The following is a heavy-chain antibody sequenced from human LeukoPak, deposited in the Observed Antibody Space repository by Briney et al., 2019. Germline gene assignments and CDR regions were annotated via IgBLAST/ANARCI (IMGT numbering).Heavy chain of an antibody. CDR3: AAGIAAADPFDY. D-gene: IGHD6-13*01. Sequence: SETLSLTCAVYGGSFSGYYWSWIRQPPGKGLEWIGEINHSGSTNYNPSLKSRVTISVDTSKSQFSLKLSSVTAADTAVYYCAAGIAAADPFDYWGQGTLVTVSS. V-gene: IGHV4-34*01. CDR2: INHSGST. J-gene: IGHJ4*02. CDR1: GGSFSGYY.